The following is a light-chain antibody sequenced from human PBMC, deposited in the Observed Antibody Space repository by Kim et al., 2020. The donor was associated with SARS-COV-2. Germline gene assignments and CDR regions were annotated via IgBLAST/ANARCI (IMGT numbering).Light chain of an antibody. CDR3: SSYAGSNNYV. Sequence: GQSVTNSCTGTSGDVGGYNYVSWYQQHPDKAPKLMIYEVTKRPSGVPDRFSGSKSGSTASLTVSGLQAEDEADYYCSSYAGSNNYVFGTGTKVTVL. J-gene: IGLJ1*01. CDR2: EVT. V-gene: IGLV2-8*01. CDR1: SGDVGGYNY.